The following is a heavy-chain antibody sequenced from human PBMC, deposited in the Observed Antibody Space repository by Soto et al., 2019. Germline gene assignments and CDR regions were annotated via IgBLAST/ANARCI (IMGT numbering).Heavy chain of an antibody. CDR1: GYTFTSYG. V-gene: IGHV1-18*01. CDR3: ARDPFITMVRGVMDYYYGMDV. Sequence: ASVKVSCKASGYTFTSYGISWVRQAPGQGLEWMGWISAYNGNTNYAQKLQGRVTMTTDTSTSTAYMELRSLRSDGTAVYYCARDPFITMVRGVMDYYYGMDVCGQGTTVTVSS. CDR2: ISAYNGNT. D-gene: IGHD3-10*01. J-gene: IGHJ6*02.